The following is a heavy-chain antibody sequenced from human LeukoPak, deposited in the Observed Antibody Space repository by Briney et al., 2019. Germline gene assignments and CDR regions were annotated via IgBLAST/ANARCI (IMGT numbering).Heavy chain of an antibody. CDR2: IIGSGGKT. CDR1: GFTFSNYA. V-gene: IGHV3-23*01. CDR3: AKWGDYDVLSGYYVSDY. Sequence: GASLRLSCAASGFTFSNYAMSWVRQAPGKGLEWVAAIIGSGGKTNYADSVKGGFTISRDNSKNTVYLQMNSLRAEDTSVYYCAKWGDYDVLSGYYVSDYWGQGTLVTVSS. D-gene: IGHD3-9*01. J-gene: IGHJ4*02.